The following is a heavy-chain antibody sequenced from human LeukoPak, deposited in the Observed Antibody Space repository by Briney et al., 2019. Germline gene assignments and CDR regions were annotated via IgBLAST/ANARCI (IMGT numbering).Heavy chain of an antibody. D-gene: IGHD6-19*01. CDR2: IYPGDSDT. Sequence: GESLKISCKGSGYSFTSYWSGWVRQMPGKGLEGMGIIYPGDSDTRYSPSFQGQVTISADKSISTAYLQWSSLKASDTAMYYCASPSSGWGSAFDIWGQGTMVTVSS. V-gene: IGHV5-51*01. CDR1: GYSFTSYW. J-gene: IGHJ3*02. CDR3: ASPSSGWGSAFDI.